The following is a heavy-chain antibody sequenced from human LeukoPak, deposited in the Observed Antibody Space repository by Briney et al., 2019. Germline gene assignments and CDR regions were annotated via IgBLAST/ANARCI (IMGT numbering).Heavy chain of an antibody. CDR1: GGSISSYY. CDR2: IYYSGST. D-gene: IGHD3-22*01. CDR3: AVGGVYYYDSSGQYYFDY. V-gene: IGHV4-59*08. Sequence: SETLSLTCTVSGGSISSYYWSWIRQPPGKGLEWIGYIYYSGSTNYNPSLKSRVTISVKTSKNQFSLKLSSVTAADTAVYYCAVGGVYYYDSSGQYYFDYWGQGTLVTASS. J-gene: IGHJ4*02.